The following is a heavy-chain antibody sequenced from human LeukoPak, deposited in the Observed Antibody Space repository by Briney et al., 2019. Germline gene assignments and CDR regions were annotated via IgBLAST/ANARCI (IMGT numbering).Heavy chain of an antibody. CDR1: GFTFSSYG. CDR2: ISYDGSNK. Sequence: GGSLRLSCAASGFTFSSYGMHWVRQAPGKGLEWVAVISYDGSNKYYADSVKGRFTISRDNSKNTLCLQMNSLRAEDTAVYYCARIRRYSYGYIDYWGQGTLVTVSS. D-gene: IGHD5-18*01. J-gene: IGHJ4*02. CDR3: ARIRRYSYGYIDY. V-gene: IGHV3-30*03.